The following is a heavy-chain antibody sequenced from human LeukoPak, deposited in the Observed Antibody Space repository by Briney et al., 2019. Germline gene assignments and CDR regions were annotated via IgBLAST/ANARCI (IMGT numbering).Heavy chain of an antibody. Sequence: SETLSLTCGVYGGSFSGYYWNWIRQSPGKGLEWIGEINHSGSTNYNPSLKSRVTISVDTSKNQFSLKLSSVTAADTAVYYCARDVGGYSYGYRPTELYWYFDLWGRGTRVTVSS. CDR3: ARDVGGYSYGYRPTELYWYFDL. CDR2: INHSGST. V-gene: IGHV4-34*01. J-gene: IGHJ2*01. CDR1: GGSFSGYY. D-gene: IGHD5-18*01.